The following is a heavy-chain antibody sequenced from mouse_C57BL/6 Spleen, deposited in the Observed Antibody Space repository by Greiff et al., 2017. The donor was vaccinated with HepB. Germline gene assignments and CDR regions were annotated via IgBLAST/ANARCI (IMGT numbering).Heavy chain of an antibody. CDR3: ARHNHDGYYPPEIAY. V-gene: IGHV5-6*01. J-gene: IGHJ3*01. D-gene: IGHD2-3*01. CDR2: ISSGGSYT. CDR1: GFTFSSYG. Sequence: EVQRVESGGDLVKPGGSLKLSCAASGFTFSSYGMSWVRQTPDKRLEWVATISSGGSYTYYPDSVKGRFTISRDNAKNTLYLQMSSLKSEDTAMYYCARHNHDGYYPPEIAYWGQGTLVTVSA.